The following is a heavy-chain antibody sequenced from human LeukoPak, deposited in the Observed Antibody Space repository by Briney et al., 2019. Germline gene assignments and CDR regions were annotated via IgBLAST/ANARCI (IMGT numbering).Heavy chain of an antibody. V-gene: IGHV3-30*01. J-gene: IGHJ4*02. Sequence: GKSLRLSCAASGLTFSNYAMHWVRQAPGKGLEWVSLISSGGTYEYYADSVKGRYTISRANSKNTLYLQLNSLRAEDTAVYYCARDSTYYYDSGSSGPHYFDNWGQGTLVTVSS. CDR2: ISSGGTYE. CDR1: GLTFSNYA. CDR3: ARDSTYYYDSGSSGPHYFDN. D-gene: IGHD3-10*01.